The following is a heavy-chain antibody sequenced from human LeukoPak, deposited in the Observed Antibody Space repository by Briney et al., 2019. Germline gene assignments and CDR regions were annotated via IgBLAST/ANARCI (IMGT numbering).Heavy chain of an antibody. V-gene: IGHV4-4*07. Sequence: SETLSLSCTVSGGSISSYYWSWIRQPAGKGLEWIGRIYTSGSTNYNPSLKSRVTISVDTSKNQFSLKLSSVTAADTAVYYCARGLLYYDILTGYLHDAFDIWGQGTMVTVSS. D-gene: IGHD3-9*01. CDR3: ARGLLYYDILTGYLHDAFDI. J-gene: IGHJ3*02. CDR2: IYTSGST. CDR1: GGSISSYY.